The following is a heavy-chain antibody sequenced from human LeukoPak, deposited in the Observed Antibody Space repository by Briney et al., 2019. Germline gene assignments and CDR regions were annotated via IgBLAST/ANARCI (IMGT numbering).Heavy chain of an antibody. Sequence: GGPLRLSCSASGFSFSDYDMNWVRQAPGKGLEWVSAISGRSSHVYYGESVKGRFTISRDNAKNSLYLQLDSLGVEDTAVYYCGRAFPPLRTSSAGDLWGQGTLVTVSS. CDR1: GFSFSDYD. J-gene: IGHJ1*01. CDR2: ISGRSSHV. V-gene: IGHV3-21*01. CDR3: GRAFPPLRTSSAGDL. D-gene: IGHD3-16*01.